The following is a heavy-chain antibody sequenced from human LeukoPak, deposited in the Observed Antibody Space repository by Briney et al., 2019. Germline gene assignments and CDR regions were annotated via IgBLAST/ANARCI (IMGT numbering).Heavy chain of an antibody. CDR1: GFTLTSLY. V-gene: IGHV3-72*01. D-gene: IGHD4-17*01. J-gene: IGHJ4*02. CDR3: VRVRHGDSFDF. Sequence: PGGSLRLSSEASGFTLTSLYMDWVRQAPGQGLECVGRIRNKAADYSTDYASSVKGRFTISRDDSRNSLYLQMSSLKSEDTALYYCVRVRHGDSFDFWGQGTLDTVSS. CDR2: IRNKAADYST.